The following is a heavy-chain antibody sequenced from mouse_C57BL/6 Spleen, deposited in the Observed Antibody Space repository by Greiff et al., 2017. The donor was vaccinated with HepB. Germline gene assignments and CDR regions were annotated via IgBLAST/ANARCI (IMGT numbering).Heavy chain of an antibody. V-gene: IGHV1-69*01. D-gene: IGHD2-5*01. Sequence: VQLQQPGAELVMPGASVKLSCKASGYTFTSYWMHWVKQRPGQGLEWIGEIDPSDSYTNYNQKFKGKSTLTVDKSSSTAYMQLSSLTSEDSAVYYCARSYSNLFAYWGQGTLVTVSA. CDR1: GYTFTSYW. CDR2: IDPSDSYT. J-gene: IGHJ3*01. CDR3: ARSYSNLFAY.